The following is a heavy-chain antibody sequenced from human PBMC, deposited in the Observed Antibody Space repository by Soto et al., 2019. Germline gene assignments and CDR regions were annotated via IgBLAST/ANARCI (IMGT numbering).Heavy chain of an antibody. V-gene: IGHV3-23*01. CDR3: AKYVGGPMFDC. D-gene: IGHD3-10*02. J-gene: IGHJ4*02. Sequence: EVQLLESGGGFIQAGGSLRLSCVASGFTFSNYAMAWVRQAPGKGLEWVSTISGNGGNTHYPDSVKGRFTISRDNSKNTLYLQMDSLRAEDTAVYYCAKYVGGPMFDCWGQGALVTVSS. CDR2: ISGNGGNT. CDR1: GFTFSNYA.